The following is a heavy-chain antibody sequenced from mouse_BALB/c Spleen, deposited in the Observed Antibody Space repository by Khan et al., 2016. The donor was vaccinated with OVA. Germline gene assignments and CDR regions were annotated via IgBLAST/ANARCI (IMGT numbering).Heavy chain of an antibody. D-gene: IGHD2-1*01. CDR1: GFTFSTYA. V-gene: IGHV5-9-3*01. CDR3: ARSPYGNFAY. CDR2: ISSDGDYT. Sequence: DVQLVESGGGLVKPGGSPKLSCAASGFTFSTYAMSWVRQTPEKRLEWVATISSDGDYTYFPDNVTGRFTISRDNAKNTLCLQMTSLRSEDTAMYYCARSPYGNFAYWGQGTLVTVSA. J-gene: IGHJ3*01.